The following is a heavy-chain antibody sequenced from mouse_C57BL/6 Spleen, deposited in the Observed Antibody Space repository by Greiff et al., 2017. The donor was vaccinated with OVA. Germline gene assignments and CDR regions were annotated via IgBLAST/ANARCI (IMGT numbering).Heavy chain of an antibody. CDR3: ARWSYAMDY. Sequence: QVTLKVSGPGILQSSQTLSLTCSFSGFSLSTSGMGVSWIRQPSGKGLEWLAHIYWDDDKRYNPFLKSGLTISKDTSRKQVFLKIASVDTADTATYYCARWSYAMDYWGQGTSVTVSS. CDR2: IYWDDDK. V-gene: IGHV8-12*01. CDR1: GFSLSTSGMG. J-gene: IGHJ4*01.